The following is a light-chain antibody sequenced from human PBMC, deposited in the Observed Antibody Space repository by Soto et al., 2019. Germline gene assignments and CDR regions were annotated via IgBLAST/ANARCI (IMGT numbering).Light chain of an antibody. V-gene: IGKV3-20*01. CDR3: QQYGSSIT. CDR2: AAD. J-gene: IGKJ5*01. CDR1: QSVSSNY. Sequence: EIVLAQSPGTLSLSPGERATLSCRASQSVSSNYLAWYQQRPGQAPRLVIYAADRRAAGIPDRFSGSGSGTDFTLTISRLEPEDFAVYYCQQYGSSITFGQGTRLEI.